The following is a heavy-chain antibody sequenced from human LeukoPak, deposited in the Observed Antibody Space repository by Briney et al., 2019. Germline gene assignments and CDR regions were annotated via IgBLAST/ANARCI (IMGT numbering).Heavy chain of an antibody. CDR1: GFTFSSYW. CDR2: LNNDGSST. V-gene: IGHV3-74*01. J-gene: IGHJ4*02. D-gene: IGHD6-13*01. Sequence: PGGSLRLSCAASGFTFSSYWMHWVHQAPGKGLVWVSRLNNDGSSTNYADSVKGRFTISRDNAKNSLYLQMNSLRAEDTAVYYCARIGAGSSRDYWGQGTLVTVSS. CDR3: ARIGAGSSRDY.